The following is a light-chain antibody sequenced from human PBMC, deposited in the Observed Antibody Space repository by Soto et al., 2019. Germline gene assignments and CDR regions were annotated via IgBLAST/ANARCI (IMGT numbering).Light chain of an antibody. Sequence: PGERATLSCRASQSVRSDYFAWYQQKPGQAPRVIIFGVSTRATAIPDRFSGSGSGTDFTLTISRLEPEDFALYYCQQYGNSQLTFGGGTKVDIK. V-gene: IGKV3-20*01. J-gene: IGKJ4*01. CDR2: GVS. CDR3: QQYGNSQLT. CDR1: QSVRSDY.